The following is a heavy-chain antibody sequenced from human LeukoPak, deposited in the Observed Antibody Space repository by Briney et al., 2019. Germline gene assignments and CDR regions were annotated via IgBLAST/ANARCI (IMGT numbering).Heavy chain of an antibody. CDR1: GFTVSRSY. D-gene: IGHD3-10*01. CDR3: ARDFGYYGSETSDI. Sequence: GGSLRLSCAASGFTVSRSYMSWVRRAPGKGLEWVSAIYSGGSRYYADSVQGRFTISRDNSRNTVFLQMNSLRAEDTAMYYCARDFGYYGSETSDIWGQGTMVTVSS. V-gene: IGHV3-53*01. CDR2: IYSGGSR. J-gene: IGHJ3*02.